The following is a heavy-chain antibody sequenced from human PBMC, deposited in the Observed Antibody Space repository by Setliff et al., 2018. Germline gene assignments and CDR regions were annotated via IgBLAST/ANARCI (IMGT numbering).Heavy chain of an antibody. CDR1: GGSISSSSYY. V-gene: IGHV4-39*07. CDR3: ARVDFTMLQGVLGQ. Sequence: PSETLSLTCTVSGGSISSSSYYWGWIRQPPEKGLEWLGSVYFSGYTYYNPSLSGRVTISIDTSKNQFSLRLTSVTAADTAVYYCARVDFTMLQGVLGQWGQGTLVTVSS. D-gene: IGHD3-10*01. J-gene: IGHJ1*01. CDR2: VYFSGYT.